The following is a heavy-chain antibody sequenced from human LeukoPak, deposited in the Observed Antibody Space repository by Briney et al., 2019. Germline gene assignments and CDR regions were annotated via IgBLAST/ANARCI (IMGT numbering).Heavy chain of an antibody. J-gene: IGHJ4*02. Sequence: SETLSLTCSVSSGSINSYSWSWIRQPAGKGLEFIGRIYTTGMTNYNPSLKSRVSMSVDTSKNQFSLELRSVTAADTAVYFCARAGYTISSYRFDYWGQGALVTVPS. CDR1: SGSINSYS. V-gene: IGHV4-4*07. CDR2: IYTTGMT. CDR3: ARAGYTISSYRFDY. D-gene: IGHD3-16*02.